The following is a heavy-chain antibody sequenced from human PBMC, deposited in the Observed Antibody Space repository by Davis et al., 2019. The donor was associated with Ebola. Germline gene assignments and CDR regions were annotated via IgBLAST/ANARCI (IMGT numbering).Heavy chain of an antibody. CDR3: AKPYLYGVDY. Sequence: GESLKISCVASGFIFSTHIMNWVRQAPRKGLEWVSSITSSSTYMYYTDSVKGRFTISRDNAKSSLFLQMNSLRAEDTAVYYCAKPYLYGVDYWGQGTLVTVSS. V-gene: IGHV3-21*06. D-gene: IGHD3-16*01. J-gene: IGHJ4*02. CDR1: GFIFSTHI. CDR2: ITSSSTYM.